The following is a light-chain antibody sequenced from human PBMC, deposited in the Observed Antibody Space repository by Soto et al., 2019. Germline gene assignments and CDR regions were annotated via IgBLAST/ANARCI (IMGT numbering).Light chain of an antibody. J-gene: IGKJ1*01. V-gene: IGKV3-20*01. CDR3: QQYGTSPPWT. CDR2: DAS. Sequence: EILLPQSPGTLSFSPWEIATLSCRASQSVSSFLAWYQQKPGQAPRLLIYDASNRATGIPARFSGSGSGTDFTLTISRLEPEDFAVYFCQQYGTSPPWTFGQGTKVDIK. CDR1: QSVSSF.